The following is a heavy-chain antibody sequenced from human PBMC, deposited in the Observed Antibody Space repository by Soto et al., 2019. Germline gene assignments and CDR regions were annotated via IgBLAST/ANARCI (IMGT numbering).Heavy chain of an antibody. CDR3: AKTSYDSSGYFLYYFNH. Sequence: GGSLRLSCAASGFTFISYAMSWVRQAPGKGLEWVSLISGSGGTTYYADSVKGRFTISRDNSKNTLYLQMNSLRAEDTAVYYCAKTSYDSSGYFLYYFNHWGQGTLVTVSS. CDR2: ISGSGGTT. D-gene: IGHD3-22*01. CDR1: GFTFISYA. J-gene: IGHJ4*02. V-gene: IGHV3-23*01.